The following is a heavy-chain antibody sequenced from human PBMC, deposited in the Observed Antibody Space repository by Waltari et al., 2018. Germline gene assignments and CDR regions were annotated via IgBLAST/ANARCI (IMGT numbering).Heavy chain of an antibody. V-gene: IGHV3-30-3*01. J-gene: IGHJ4*02. CDR2: ISYDGSNK. CDR1: GFTFSSYA. D-gene: IGHD1-1*01. Sequence: QVQLVESGGGVVQPGRSLRLSCAASGFTFSSYAMHWVRQAPGKGLEWVAGISYDGSNKYYSDSVNGRFTSSRDNSKNTLYLQMNSLRAEDTAVYYCARDAPTGDTYYFDYWGQGTLVTVSS. CDR3: ARDAPTGDTYYFDY.